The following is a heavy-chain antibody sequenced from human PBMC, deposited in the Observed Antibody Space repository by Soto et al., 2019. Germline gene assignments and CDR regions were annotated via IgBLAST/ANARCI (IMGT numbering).Heavy chain of an antibody. CDR3: ARDGLPDDFRSGGYWFDP. CDR1: GFSFGSYV. CDR2: IDSSGGST. J-gene: IGHJ5*02. D-gene: IGHD3-3*01. V-gene: IGHV3-23*01. Sequence: EVQLLESGGGLVQPGGSLRLSCAASGFSFGSYVMSWVRQAPGKGLEWVSAIDSSGGSTYYVGSVRGRFTISRDNSKNTLYMQMDSLRLEDTGVYYCARDGLPDDFRSGGYWFDPWGQGTQVTVSS.